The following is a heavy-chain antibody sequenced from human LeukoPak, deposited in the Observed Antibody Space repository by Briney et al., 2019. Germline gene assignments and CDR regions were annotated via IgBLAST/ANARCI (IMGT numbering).Heavy chain of an antibody. Sequence: ASVKVSCKASGYTFTSYGISWVRQAPGQGLEWMGWISAYNGNTNYAQKFQGRVTITADKSTSTAYMELSSLRSEDTAVYYCARVGTITYYYDSSGYSYFDYWGQGTLVTVSS. V-gene: IGHV1-18*01. D-gene: IGHD3-22*01. CDR3: ARVGTITYYYDSSGYSYFDY. CDR1: GYTFTSYG. J-gene: IGHJ4*02. CDR2: ISAYNGNT.